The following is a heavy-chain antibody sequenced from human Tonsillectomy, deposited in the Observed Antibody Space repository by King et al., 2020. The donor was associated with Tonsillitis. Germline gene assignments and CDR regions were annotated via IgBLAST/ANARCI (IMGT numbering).Heavy chain of an antibody. D-gene: IGHD3-3*01. J-gene: IGHJ4*02. CDR2: ISGSGGGT. Sequence: VQLVESGGGLVQPGGSLRLSCVASGFTFSSYAMTWVRQAPGKGLEWVSAISGSGGGTYYADSVKGRFTISRDNSRNTLYLQMNSLRAEDTAVYYCAKAGWGYDFWNAYDILGDYWGQGTLVTVSS. CDR3: AKAGWGYDFWNAYDILGDY. CDR1: GFTFSSYA. V-gene: IGHV3-23*04.